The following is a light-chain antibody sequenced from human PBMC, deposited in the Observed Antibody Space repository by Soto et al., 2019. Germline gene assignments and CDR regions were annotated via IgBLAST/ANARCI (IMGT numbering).Light chain of an antibody. CDR3: SSHGGNSPYV. CDR1: TTDIGGYAY. CDR2: EVN. V-gene: IGLV2-8*01. J-gene: IGLJ1*01. Sequence: QSVLTQPPSASGSPGQSVAISCTGTTTDIGGYAYVSWYQQHPGKAPKLMIYEVNKRPSGVPDRFSGSKSGNTASLTVSGLQAEDEADYYCSSHGGNSPYVFGTGTKLTVL.